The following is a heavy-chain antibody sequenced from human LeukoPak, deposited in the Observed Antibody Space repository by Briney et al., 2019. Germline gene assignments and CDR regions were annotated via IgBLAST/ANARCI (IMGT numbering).Heavy chain of an antibody. V-gene: IGHV3-23*01. CDR2: ISGSGGST. CDR3: AKGGAYYYDSSGYYF. Sequence: GGSLRLSCAASGFTFTSYAMNWVRQAPGKGLEWVSAISGSGGSTYYADSVKGRFTISRDNSKNTMSLQMNSLRAVDTAVYYCAKGGAYYYDSSGYYFWGQGTLVTVSS. D-gene: IGHD3-22*01. J-gene: IGHJ4*02. CDR1: GFTFTSYA.